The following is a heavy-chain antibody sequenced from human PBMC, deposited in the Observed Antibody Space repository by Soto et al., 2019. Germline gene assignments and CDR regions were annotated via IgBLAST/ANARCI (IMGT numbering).Heavy chain of an antibody. CDR1: GGSISSSSYY. CDR2: IYYSGST. Sequence: SETLSLTCTVSGGSISSSSYYWGWIRQPPGKGLEWIGSIYYSGSTYYNPSLKSRVTISVDTSKNQFSLKLSSVTAADTAVYYCARRGLNYYYYYYMDVWGKGTTVTVSS. V-gene: IGHV4-39*01. CDR3: ARRGLNYYYYYYMDV. J-gene: IGHJ6*03. D-gene: IGHD6-25*01.